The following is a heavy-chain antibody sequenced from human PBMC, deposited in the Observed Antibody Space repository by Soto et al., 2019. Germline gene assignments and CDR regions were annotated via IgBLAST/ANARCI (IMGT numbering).Heavy chain of an antibody. V-gene: IGHV5-51*01. Sequence: PGESLKISCKGSGYSFTSYWIDWVRQMPGKGLEWMGIIYPGDSDTRYSPSFQGQVTISADKSISTAYLQWSSLKASDTAMYYCARQSSRKYRSSSDWFDPWGQGTLVTVSS. CDR1: GYSFTSYW. J-gene: IGHJ5*02. CDR3: ARQSSRKYRSSSDWFDP. CDR2: IYPGDSDT. D-gene: IGHD6-6*01.